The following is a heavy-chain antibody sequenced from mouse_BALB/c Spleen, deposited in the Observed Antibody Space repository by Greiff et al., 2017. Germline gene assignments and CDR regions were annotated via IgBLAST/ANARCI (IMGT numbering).Heavy chain of an antibody. Sequence: EVKVVESGGGLVQPGGSLKLSCAASGFTFSSYGMSWVRQTPDKRLELVATINSNGGSTYYPDSVKGRFTISRDNAKNTLYLQMSSLKSEDTAMYYCARARVLYAMDYWGQGTSVTVSS. CDR3: ARARVLYAMDY. CDR2: INSNGGST. V-gene: IGHV5-6-3*01. J-gene: IGHJ4*01. D-gene: IGHD2-14*01. CDR1: GFTFSSYG.